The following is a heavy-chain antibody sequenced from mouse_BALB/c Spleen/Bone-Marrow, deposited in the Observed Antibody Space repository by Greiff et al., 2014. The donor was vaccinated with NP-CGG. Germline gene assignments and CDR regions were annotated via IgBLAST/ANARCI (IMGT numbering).Heavy chain of an antibody. CDR2: ISPSNGRS. J-gene: IGHJ4*01. Sequence: VQLQQSRAELVKPGASVKLSCKASGYSFTCYWMHWVKQRPGQGLEWIGEISPSNGRSNYNEKIKSKATLTVDKSSSTAYMQLSGLTSEDSAVYYCTRSELRRGGYALDYWGLGTSVAVSS. CDR1: GYSFTCYW. D-gene: IGHD2-12*01. CDR3: TRSELRRGGYALDY. V-gene: IGHV1S81*02.